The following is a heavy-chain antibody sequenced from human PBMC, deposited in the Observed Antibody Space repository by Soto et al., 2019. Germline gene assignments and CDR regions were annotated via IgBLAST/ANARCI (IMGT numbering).Heavy chain of an antibody. CDR2: MFHSGRT. V-gene: IGHV4-39*01. CDR3: ARHNYASGFFDY. J-gene: IGHJ4*02. CDR1: GCSISSGVYY. Sequence: SETLSLTCSFSGCSISSGVYYWGWIRQPPGKGLEWIGSMFHSGRTYQNPSLKSRVIISVDTSTNQFSLKLRSVTAADTAVYFCARHNYASGFFDYWGRGTLVTVSS. D-gene: IGHD3-10*01.